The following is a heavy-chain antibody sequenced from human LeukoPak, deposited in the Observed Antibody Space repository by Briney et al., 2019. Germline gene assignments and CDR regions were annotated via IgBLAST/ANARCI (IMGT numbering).Heavy chain of an antibody. J-gene: IGHJ4*02. CDR1: GFTCSSYW. CDR2: IKQDGSEK. V-gene: IGHV3-7*04. Sequence: PGGSLRLSCAASGFTCSSYWMSWVRQAPGKGLEWVANIKQDGSEKYYVDSVKGRFTISRDNAKNSLYLQMNSLRAEDTAVYYCARVSIAAAGTFCYFDYWGQGTLVTVSS. CDR3: ARVSIAAAGTFCYFDY. D-gene: IGHD6-13*01.